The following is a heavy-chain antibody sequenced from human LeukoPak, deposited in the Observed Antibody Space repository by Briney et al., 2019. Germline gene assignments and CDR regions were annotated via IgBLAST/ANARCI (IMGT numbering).Heavy chain of an antibody. CDR2: NNPNSGGT. CDR1: GYTFTGYY. J-gene: IGHJ4*02. Sequence: ASVKVSCKASGYTFTGYYMHWVRQAPGQGLEWMGRNNPNSGGTNYAQKFQGRVTMTRDTSISTAYMELSRLRSDDTAVYYCARVPPHYGEYYFDYWGQGTLVTVSS. CDR3: ARVPPHYGEYYFDY. V-gene: IGHV1-2*06. D-gene: IGHD4-17*01.